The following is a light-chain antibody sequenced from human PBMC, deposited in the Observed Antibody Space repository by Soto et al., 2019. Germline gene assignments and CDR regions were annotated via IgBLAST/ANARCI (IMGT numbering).Light chain of an antibody. J-gene: IGKJ4*01. CDR2: VTS. V-gene: IGKV1-9*01. Sequence: IPLTQSPSSLSASVGDRVTLTCRASQGMSSYLAWYQQKPGKAPKLLIYVTSTLQTGVPSRFSGSRSGADFTLTISSLQPEDSATYYCQQLSIYPLTFGGGTKVEIK. CDR3: QQLSIYPLT. CDR1: QGMSSY.